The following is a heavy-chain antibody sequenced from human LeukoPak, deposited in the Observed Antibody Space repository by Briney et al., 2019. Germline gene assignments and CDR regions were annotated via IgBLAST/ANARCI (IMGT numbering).Heavy chain of an antibody. CDR3: ARCTYYYDSSGYYMYPPFDY. D-gene: IGHD3-22*01. CDR1: GYTFTSYG. Sequence: ASVKVSCKASGYTFTSYGISWVRQAPGQGLEWMGWISAYNGNTNYAQKFQGRVTTATDTSTSTAYMELRSLRSDDTAVYYCARCTYYYDSSGYYMYPPFDYWGQGTLVTVSS. CDR2: ISAYNGNT. J-gene: IGHJ4*02. V-gene: IGHV1-18*01.